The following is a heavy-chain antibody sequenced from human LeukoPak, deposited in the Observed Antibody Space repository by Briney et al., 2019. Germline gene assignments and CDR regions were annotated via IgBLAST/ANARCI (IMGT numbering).Heavy chain of an antibody. J-gene: IGHJ3*02. CDR3: ARRADDILLHSIAFDI. V-gene: IGHV4-59*08. CDR1: GGSISSYY. Sequence: SETLSLTCTVSGGSISSYYWSWIRQPPGKGLEWIGYIYYSGSTNYNPSLKSRVTISVDTSKNQFSLKLSSVTAADTAVYYCARRADDILLHSIAFDIWGQGTMVTVSS. CDR2: IYYSGST. D-gene: IGHD3-9*01.